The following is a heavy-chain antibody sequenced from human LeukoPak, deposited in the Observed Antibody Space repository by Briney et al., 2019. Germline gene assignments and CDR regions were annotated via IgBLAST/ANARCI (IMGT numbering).Heavy chain of an antibody. D-gene: IGHD3-10*01. CDR2: IYYSGST. CDR1: GGSISSYY. J-gene: IGHJ3*02. CDR3: AKSNGYGLVDI. V-gene: IGHV4-59*01. Sequence: PSETLSLTCTVSGGSISSYYWIWIRQPPGKGLEWIGYIYYSGSTNYNPSLKSRVTISLDASKNHFSLKLSSVTAADTAVYYCAKSNGYGLVDIWGQGTMVTVSS.